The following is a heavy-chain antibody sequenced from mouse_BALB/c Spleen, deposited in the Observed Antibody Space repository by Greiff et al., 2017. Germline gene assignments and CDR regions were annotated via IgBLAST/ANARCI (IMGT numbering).Heavy chain of an antibody. CDR1: GFAFSSYD. Sequence: EVQRVESGGGLVKPGGSLKLSCAASGFAFSSYDMSWVRQTPEKRLEWVAYISSGGGSTYYPDTVKGRFTISRDNAKNTLYLQMSSLKSEDTAMYYCARHITTVVPYYFDYWGQGTTLTVSS. D-gene: IGHD1-1*01. CDR2: ISSGGGST. V-gene: IGHV5-12-1*01. J-gene: IGHJ2*01. CDR3: ARHITTVVPYYFDY.